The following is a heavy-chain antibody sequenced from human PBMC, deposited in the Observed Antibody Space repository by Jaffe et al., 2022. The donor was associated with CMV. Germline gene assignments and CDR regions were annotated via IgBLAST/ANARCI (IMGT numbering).Heavy chain of an antibody. CDR1: GGSISSSSYY. V-gene: IGHV4-39*01. J-gene: IGHJ6*03. Sequence: QLQLQESGPGLVKPSETLSLTCTVSGGSISSSSYYWGWIRQPPGKGLEWIGSIYYSGSTYYNPSLKSRVTISVDTSKNQFSLKLSSVTAADTAVYYCARRSPYYYYMDVWGKGTTVTVSS. CDR2: IYYSGST. CDR3: ARRSPYYYYMDV.